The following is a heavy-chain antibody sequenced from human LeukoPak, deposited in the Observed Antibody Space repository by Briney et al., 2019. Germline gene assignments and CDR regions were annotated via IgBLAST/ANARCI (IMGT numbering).Heavy chain of an antibody. CDR2: ISGSASST. Sequence: SGGSLRLSCAASGFTFSNYAMSWVRQAPGKGLEWVSAISGSASSTYYADSVKGRFTISRDKAKNSLYLQMNSLRADDTAVYYCAMKAVPQPRLQDAFDFWGQGKVVSVSS. V-gene: IGHV3-23*01. J-gene: IGHJ3*01. CDR1: GFTFSNYA. D-gene: IGHD5-24*01. CDR3: AMKAVPQPRLQDAFDF.